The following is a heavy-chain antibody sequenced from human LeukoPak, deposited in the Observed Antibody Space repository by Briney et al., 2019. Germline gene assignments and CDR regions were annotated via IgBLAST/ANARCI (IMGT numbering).Heavy chain of an antibody. V-gene: IGHV3-30*18. J-gene: IGHJ6*02. CDR3: AKGGTGSYYYYGMDV. Sequence: GGSLRLSCAASGFTFSSYGIHWVRQAPGKGLEWVAVISYDGSNEYYVDSVKGRFTISRDNSKNTMHLQMNSLRAEDTAVYYCAKGGTGSYYYYGMDVWGQGTTVTVSS. D-gene: IGHD3/OR15-3a*01. CDR1: GFTFSSYG. CDR2: ISYDGSNE.